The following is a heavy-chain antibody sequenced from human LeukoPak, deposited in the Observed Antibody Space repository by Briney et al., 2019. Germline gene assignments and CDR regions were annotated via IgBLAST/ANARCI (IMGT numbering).Heavy chain of an antibody. CDR1: GYTFTGYY. D-gene: IGHD1-26*01. Sequence: SVKVSCKASGYTFTGYYMHWVRQAPGQGLEWMGGIIPIFGTANYAQKFQGRVTITADKSTSTAYMELSSLRSEDTAVYYCAAGNGSRSFDCWGQGTLVTVSS. J-gene: IGHJ4*02. CDR3: AAGNGSRSFDC. V-gene: IGHV1-69*06. CDR2: IIPIFGTA.